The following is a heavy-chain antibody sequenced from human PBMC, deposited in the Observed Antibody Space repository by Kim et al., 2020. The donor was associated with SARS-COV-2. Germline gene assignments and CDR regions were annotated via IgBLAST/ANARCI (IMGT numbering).Heavy chain of an antibody. D-gene: IGHD3-9*01. J-gene: IGHJ4*02. CDR1: GFSFSNAW. CDR2: IKSKTDGGTT. CDR3: TTRYYDILAGYRPLTTY. Sequence: GGSLRLSCAASGFSFSNAWMSWVRQAPGKGLEWVGRIKSKTDGGTTDYAAPVKGRFTISRDDSKNTLYLQMNSLKTEDTAMYYCTTRYYDILAGYRPLTTYWGQGTLVTVSS. V-gene: IGHV3-15*01.